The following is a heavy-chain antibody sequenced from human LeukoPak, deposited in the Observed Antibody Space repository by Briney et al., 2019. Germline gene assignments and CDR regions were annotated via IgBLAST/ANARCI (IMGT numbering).Heavy chain of an antibody. CDR2: ISDDGSNK. V-gene: IGHV3-30*03. D-gene: IGHD7-27*01. Sequence: PGGSLRLSCAAPGFSFSSYGMHWVPQAPGKGLERVAVISDDGSNKYYADYVKGRFTISRDNSKNTMYLQMNSLRAEDAAVYYCATIGDRRTGELYRIDYWGQGTLVTVSS. J-gene: IGHJ4*02. CDR1: GFSFSSYG. CDR3: ATIGDRRTGELYRIDY.